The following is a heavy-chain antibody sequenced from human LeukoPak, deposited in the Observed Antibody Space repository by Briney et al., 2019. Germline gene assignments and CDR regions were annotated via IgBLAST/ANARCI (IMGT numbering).Heavy chain of an antibody. Sequence: GGSLRLSCAASGFIFTHHRMLWVRQAPGKGLEWVAVIWSDGSNKFYLDSVKGRFAISRDNSNDKVFLQMNGLRADDTAVYYSAKYIQTGFDYTKYLDSWGQGTLVIVSS. CDR3: AKYIQTGFDYTKYLDS. CDR1: GFIFTHHR. CDR2: IWSDGSNK. D-gene: IGHD4-11*01. V-gene: IGHV3-33*06. J-gene: IGHJ4*02.